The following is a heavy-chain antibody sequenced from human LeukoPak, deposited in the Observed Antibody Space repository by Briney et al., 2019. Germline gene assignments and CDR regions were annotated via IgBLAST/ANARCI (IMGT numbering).Heavy chain of an antibody. CDR1: GFTFRYYG. CDR2: IKGDGNSS. V-gene: IGHV3-74*03. Sequence: QPGGSLRLSCEAAGFTFRYYGMTWVRQAPGKGLVWVSRIKGDGNSSTYADSVKGRFTISRDNAKNTLYLQMNSLRVEDTGIYYCSTDQLMLRGVRPFSVYYYIDDWGIGTEVIVSS. D-gene: IGHD3-10*01. CDR3: STDQLMLRGVRPFSVYYYIDD. J-gene: IGHJ6*03.